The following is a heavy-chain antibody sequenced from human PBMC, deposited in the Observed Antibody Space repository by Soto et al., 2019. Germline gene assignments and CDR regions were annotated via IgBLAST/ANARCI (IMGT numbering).Heavy chain of an antibody. V-gene: IGHV4-34*01. J-gene: IGHJ4*02. CDR2: INHSGST. D-gene: IGHD2-21*01. CDR3: ARGRSVSDHDDFEY. Sequence: SETLSLTCAVYGGSFSCYYWSWIRQPPGKGLEWIGEINHSGSTNYNPSLKSRVTISVDTSKNTLSLQMNSLGAEDSAVYYCARGRSVSDHDDFEYWGQGTLVTVSS. CDR1: GGSFSCYY.